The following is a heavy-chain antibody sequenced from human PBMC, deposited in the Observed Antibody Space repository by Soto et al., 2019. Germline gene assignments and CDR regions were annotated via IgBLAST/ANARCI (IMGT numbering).Heavy chain of an antibody. CDR1: GGSISSSSYY. V-gene: IGHV4-39*01. CDR2: IYYSGSS. Sequence: SETLSLTCTVSGGSISSSSYYWGWIRQPPGKGLEWIGSIYYSGSSYYNPSLKSRVSISVDTSKNQFSLKLSSVTAADTAVYYCARRTYSGTFLDVFDIWGQGTMVTVSS. CDR3: ARRTYSGTFLDVFDI. J-gene: IGHJ3*02. D-gene: IGHD1-26*01.